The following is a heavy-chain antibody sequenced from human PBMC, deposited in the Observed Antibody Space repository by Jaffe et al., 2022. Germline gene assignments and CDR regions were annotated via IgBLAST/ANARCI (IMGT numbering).Heavy chain of an antibody. CDR1: GGSISSGGYY. V-gene: IGHV4-61*02. Sequence: QVQLQESGPGLVKPSQTLSLTCTVSGGSISSGGYYWSWIRQPAGKGLEWIGRIYTSGGTNYNPSLKSRVTISIDTSKNQFSLKVSSVTAADTAVYYCARNYYESGIYFAGTPFDNWGQGTLVTVSS. D-gene: IGHD3-10*01. J-gene: IGHJ4*02. CDR3: ARNYYESGIYFAGTPFDN. CDR2: IYTSGGT.